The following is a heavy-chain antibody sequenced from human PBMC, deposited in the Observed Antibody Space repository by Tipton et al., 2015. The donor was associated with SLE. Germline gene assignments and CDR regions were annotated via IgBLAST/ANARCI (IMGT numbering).Heavy chain of an antibody. D-gene: IGHD3-16*01. CDR2: ISSSGRTI. Sequence: SLRLSCAASGFTVSGNYMSWVRQAPGKGLEWVSYISSSGRTIYYADSVKGRFTISRDNAKNSLYLQMNSLRAEDTAVYYCARDSLNWGSYYHGMDVWGQGTTVTVSS. CDR1: GFTVSGNY. V-gene: IGHV3-11*04. J-gene: IGHJ6*02. CDR3: ARDSLNWGSYYHGMDV.